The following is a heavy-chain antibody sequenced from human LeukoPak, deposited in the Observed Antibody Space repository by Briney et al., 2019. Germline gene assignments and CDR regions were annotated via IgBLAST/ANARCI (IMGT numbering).Heavy chain of an antibody. D-gene: IGHD3-16*01. Sequence: GGSLRLSCAASGFTFSSYSMNWVRQAPGKGLEWVSSISSSSSYIYYADPVKGRFTISRDNAKNSLYLQMNSLRAEDTAVYYCARDLGESRRYYYYYMDVWGKGTTVTVSS. CDR1: GFTFSSYS. CDR3: ARDLGESRRYYYYYMDV. J-gene: IGHJ6*03. CDR2: ISSSSSYI. V-gene: IGHV3-21*01.